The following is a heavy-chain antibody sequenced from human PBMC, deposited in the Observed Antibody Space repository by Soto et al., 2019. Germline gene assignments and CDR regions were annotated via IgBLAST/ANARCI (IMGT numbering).Heavy chain of an antibody. CDR1: GYTFTSYG. CDR2: ISAYNGNT. CDR3: ARELAWSAVAGLGSYYYYGMDV. Sequence: QVQLVQSGAEVKKPGASVKVSCKASGYTFTSYGISWVRQAPGQGLEWMGWISAYNGNTNYAQKLQGRVTMTTDTTTSTVYMELRSLRSDDTAVYYCARELAWSAVAGLGSYYYYGMDVWGQGTTVTVSS. V-gene: IGHV1-18*01. D-gene: IGHD6-19*01. J-gene: IGHJ6*02.